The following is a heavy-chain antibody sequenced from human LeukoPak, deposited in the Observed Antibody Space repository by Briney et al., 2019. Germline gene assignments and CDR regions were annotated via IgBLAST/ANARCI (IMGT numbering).Heavy chain of an antibody. V-gene: IGHV3-9*03. Sequence: GGSLRLSCAASGFTFSTYGMSWVRQAPGKGLEWVSGVSWNSGTIGYADSVKGRFTISRDNAKNSLYLQMNSLRAEDMALYYCARSNYYGSGSYMDYWGQGTLVTVSS. D-gene: IGHD3-10*01. CDR1: GFTFSTYG. J-gene: IGHJ4*02. CDR3: ARSNYYGSGSYMDY. CDR2: VSWNSGTI.